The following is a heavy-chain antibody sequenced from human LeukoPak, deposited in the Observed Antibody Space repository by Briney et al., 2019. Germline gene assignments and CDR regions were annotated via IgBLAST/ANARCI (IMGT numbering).Heavy chain of an antibody. CDR2: IIPIFGTA. J-gene: IGHJ4*02. CDR1: GGTFSSYA. D-gene: IGHD1-26*01. Sequence: APVKVSCKASGGTFSSYAISWVRQAPGQGLEWMGGIIPIFGTANYAQKFQGRVTITADESTSTAYMELSSLRSEDTAVYYCARYRVRWQLPDYWGQGTLVTVSS. V-gene: IGHV1-69*13. CDR3: ARYRVRWQLPDY.